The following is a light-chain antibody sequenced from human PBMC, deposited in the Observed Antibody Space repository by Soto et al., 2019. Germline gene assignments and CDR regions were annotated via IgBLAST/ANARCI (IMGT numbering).Light chain of an antibody. Sequence: DIQMTQSPSSLSASVGDRVTITCRASQSINNYLNWYQQKPGRAPHLLIYAASTLQSGVPSRFSGSGSGTDFTLSISSLPPEDFATYYCQQRYNTPRTFGQGTKVEIK. CDR1: QSINNY. CDR2: AAS. J-gene: IGKJ1*01. CDR3: QQRYNTPRT. V-gene: IGKV1-39*01.